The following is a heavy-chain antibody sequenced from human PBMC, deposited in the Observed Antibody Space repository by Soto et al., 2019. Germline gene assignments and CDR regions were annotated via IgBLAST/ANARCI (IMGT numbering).Heavy chain of an antibody. CDR1: GESFSGFF. CDR3: ARRIPSYRHYMDV. V-gene: IGHV4-34*01. Sequence: QVQLHQWGAGLLKPSETLSLTCSVYGESFSGFFWTWVRLPPGQGLEWIGEMNRGGSSNYNPSLKSRVTISVDASKNQFSLTLTSVTAADTGVYFCARRIPSYRHYMDVWGKGTRVTVSS. D-gene: IGHD3-16*02. J-gene: IGHJ6*03. CDR2: MNRGGSS.